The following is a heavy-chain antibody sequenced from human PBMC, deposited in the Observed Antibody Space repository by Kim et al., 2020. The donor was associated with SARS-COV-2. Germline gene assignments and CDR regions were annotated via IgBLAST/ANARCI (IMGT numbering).Heavy chain of an antibody. V-gene: IGHV4-39*01. D-gene: IGHD4-17*01. CDR3: ARPHRFYGFDP. Sequence: STYFNPSLKSRVTISVDTSKNQFSLRLSSVTAADTAVYYCARPHRFYGFDPWGQGTLVTVSS. J-gene: IGHJ5*02. CDR2: ST.